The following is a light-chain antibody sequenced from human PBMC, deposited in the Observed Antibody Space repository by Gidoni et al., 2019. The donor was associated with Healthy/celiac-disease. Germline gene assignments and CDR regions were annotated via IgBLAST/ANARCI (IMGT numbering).Light chain of an antibody. J-gene: IGKJ5*01. CDR1: QSVSSSY. Sequence: EIVLTQSPGTLSLSPGERATLSCRASQSVSSSYLAWYQQKPGQAPRLLIYGASSRATGIPDRVSGSGSGTDFTLTISRLEPEDFAVYYCQQYGSSSGITFXQXTRLEIK. CDR3: QQYGSSSGIT. V-gene: IGKV3-20*01. CDR2: GAS.